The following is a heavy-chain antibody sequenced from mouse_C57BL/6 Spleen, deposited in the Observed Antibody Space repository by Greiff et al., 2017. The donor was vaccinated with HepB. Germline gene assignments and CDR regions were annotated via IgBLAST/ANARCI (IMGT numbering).Heavy chain of an antibody. CDR2: INPSTGGT. J-gene: IGHJ4*01. CDR1: GYSFTGYY. V-gene: IGHV1-42*01. CDR3: ASTTVVDGAMDY. Sequence: VQLQQSGPELVKPGASVKISCKASGYSFTGYYMNWVKQSPEKSLEWIGEINPSTGGTTYNQKFKAKATLTVDKSSSTAYMQLKSLTSEDSAVYYCASTTVVDGAMDYWGQGTSVTVSS. D-gene: IGHD1-1*01.